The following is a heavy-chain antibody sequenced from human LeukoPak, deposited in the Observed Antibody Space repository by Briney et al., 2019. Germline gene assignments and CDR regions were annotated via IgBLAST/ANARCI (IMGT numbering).Heavy chain of an antibody. D-gene: IGHD4/OR15-4a*01. CDR2: ISYDGSNK. CDR1: GFTFSSYA. J-gene: IGHJ4*02. CDR3: ARGMTMYYFDY. V-gene: IGHV3-30-3*01. Sequence: RAGGSLKLSCAASGFTFSSYAMHWVRQAPGKWLEWVAVISYDGSNKYYADSVKGRFTISRDNSKNTLYLQMNSLRAEDTAVYYCARGMTMYYFDYWGQGTLVTVSS.